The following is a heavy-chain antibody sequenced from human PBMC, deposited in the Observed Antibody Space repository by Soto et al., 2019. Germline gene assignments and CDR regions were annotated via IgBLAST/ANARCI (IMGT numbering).Heavy chain of an antibody. Sequence: SVKVSCKASGGTFSSYAISWVRQAPGQGLEWMGGIIPIFGTANYAQKFQGRVTITADESTSTAYMELSSLRSEDTAVYYCAREVSYDILTRYSVDYWGQGTLVTVAS. CDR1: GGTFSSYA. D-gene: IGHD3-9*01. CDR3: AREVSYDILTRYSVDY. J-gene: IGHJ4*02. V-gene: IGHV1-69*13. CDR2: IIPIFGTA.